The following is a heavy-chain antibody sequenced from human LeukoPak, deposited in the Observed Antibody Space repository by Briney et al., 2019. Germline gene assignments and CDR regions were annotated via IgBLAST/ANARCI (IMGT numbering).Heavy chain of an antibody. Sequence: SETLSLTRTVSGGSISSYYWSWIRQPPGKGLEWIGYIYYSGSTNYNPSLKSRVTISVDTSKNQFSLKLSSVTAADTAVYYCAREDSEDAFDIWGQGTMVTVSS. V-gene: IGHV4-59*01. CDR2: IYYSGST. J-gene: IGHJ3*02. CDR3: AREDSEDAFDI. CDR1: GGSISSYY.